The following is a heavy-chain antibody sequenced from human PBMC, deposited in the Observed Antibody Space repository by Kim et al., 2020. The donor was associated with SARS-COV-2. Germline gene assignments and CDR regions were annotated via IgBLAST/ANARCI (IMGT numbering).Heavy chain of an antibody. D-gene: IGHD4-17*01. J-gene: IGHJ4*02. CDR3: AKYTVTTPPDY. CDR1: GFTFNNYA. V-gene: IGHV3-23*01. CDR2: IGPGGNT. Sequence: GGSLRHSCAASGFTFNNYALSWVRQAPGMGLEWVSGIGPGGNTHYVDSVKGRFTISRDNSRNTLSLQMNSLRVEDTAVYYCAKYTVTTPPDYGGQGALVT.